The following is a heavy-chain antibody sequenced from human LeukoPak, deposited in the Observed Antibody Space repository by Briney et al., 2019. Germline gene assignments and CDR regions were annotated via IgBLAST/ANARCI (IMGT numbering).Heavy chain of an antibody. D-gene: IGHD3-16*02. CDR3: ARWRSYGWGSYRYRDGDY. J-gene: IGHJ4*02. V-gene: IGHV1-18*04. Sequence: GASVKVSCKASGYTFTSYGISWVRQAPGQGLEWMGWISAYNGNTNYAQKLQGRVTMTTDTSTSTAYMELRSLRSDHTAVYYCARWRSYGWGSYRYRDGDYWGQGTLVTVSS. CDR2: ISAYNGNT. CDR1: GYTFTSYG.